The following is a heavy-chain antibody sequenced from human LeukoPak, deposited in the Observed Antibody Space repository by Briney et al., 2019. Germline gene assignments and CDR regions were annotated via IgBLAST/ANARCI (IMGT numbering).Heavy chain of an antibody. CDR3: ARDAPGNTALDY. Sequence: GGSLRLSCAASGFTFISYWMHWVRQAPGKGLVWVSRINGYGSSTDFADSVKGRFTISRDNAKNTLYLQMNSLRVEDTAVYYCARDAPGNTALDYWGQGTLVTSPQ. J-gene: IGHJ4*02. D-gene: IGHD5-18*01. V-gene: IGHV3-74*01. CDR2: INGYGSST. CDR1: GFTFISYW.